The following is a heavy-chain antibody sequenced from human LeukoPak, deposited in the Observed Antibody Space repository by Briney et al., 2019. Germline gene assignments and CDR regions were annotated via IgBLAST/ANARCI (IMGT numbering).Heavy chain of an antibody. CDR1: GFTFITYS. J-gene: IGHJ4*02. V-gene: IGHV3-48*01. CDR2: ISSSSNTI. CDR3: APGYCTSTSCSHYFEY. D-gene: IGHD2-2*01. Sequence: GGSLRPSCACSGFTFITYSMNWVRQAPGKGLEWVSYISSSSNTIYYTDSEKGRFTISRDNAKNSLYLQMNNLRVEDTAVYYCAPGYCTSTSCSHYFEYWGQGTLVTVSS.